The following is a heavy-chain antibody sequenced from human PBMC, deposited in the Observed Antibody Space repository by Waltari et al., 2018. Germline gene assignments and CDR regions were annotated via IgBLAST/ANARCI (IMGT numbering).Heavy chain of an antibody. V-gene: IGHV3-23*01. J-gene: IGHJ4*02. CDR3: ASSLYGDYTQIWGRVFDY. CDR2: ISGSGGST. D-gene: IGHD4-17*01. Sequence: VQLLEPGGGFVQSGGSLRLSCPAPGSTFRSHPTNWVRQAPGKGVEWVSVISGSGGSTDYADSVKGRFTISRDNSKNTLYLQMNNLRVEDTAVYYCASSLYGDYTQIWGRVFDYWGQGTLVTVSS. CDR1: GSTFRSHP.